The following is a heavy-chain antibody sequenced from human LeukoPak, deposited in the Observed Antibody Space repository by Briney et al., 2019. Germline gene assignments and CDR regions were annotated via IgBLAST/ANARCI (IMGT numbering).Heavy chain of an antibody. J-gene: IGHJ4*02. CDR3: ARLGYGDYFDY. Sequence: GESLEISCKGSGYSFTTYWIGWVRQMPGKGLEWMGIIYASDSDTRYSPSFQGQVTISADKSINTAYLQWSSLKASDTAMYYCARLGYGDYFDYWGQGTLVTVSS. D-gene: IGHD4-17*01. V-gene: IGHV5-51*01. CDR1: GYSFTTYW. CDR2: IYASDSDT.